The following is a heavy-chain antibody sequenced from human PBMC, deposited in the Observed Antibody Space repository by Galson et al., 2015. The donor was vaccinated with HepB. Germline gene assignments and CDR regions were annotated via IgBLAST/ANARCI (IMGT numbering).Heavy chain of an antibody. J-gene: IGHJ6*03. CDR3: AHTFRAGSSSWYGGYYYYYMDV. CDR1: GFSLSTSGVG. CDR2: IYWDDDK. V-gene: IGHV2-5*02. Sequence: PALVKPTQTLTLTCTFSGFSLSTSGVGVGWIRQPPGKALEWLALIYWDDDKRYSPSLKSRLTITKDTSKNQVVLTMTNMDPVDTATYYCAHTFRAGSSSWYGGYYYYYMDVWGKGTTVTVSS. D-gene: IGHD6-13*01.